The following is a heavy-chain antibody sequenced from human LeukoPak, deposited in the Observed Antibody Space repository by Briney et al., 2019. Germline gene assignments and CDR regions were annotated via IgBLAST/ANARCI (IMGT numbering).Heavy chain of an antibody. V-gene: IGHV4-4*07. Sequence: SETLSLTCTVSGGSISSYYWSWIRQPAGKGLEWIGRIYNSGSTNYNPSLKRRITISIDTCKNQISHDTSSVTAADTAVYYCARGKYYYASNNWFDPWGQGTLVTVSS. CDR3: ARGKYYYASNNWFDP. CDR2: IYNSGST. CDR1: GGSISSYY. J-gene: IGHJ5*02. D-gene: IGHD3-22*01.